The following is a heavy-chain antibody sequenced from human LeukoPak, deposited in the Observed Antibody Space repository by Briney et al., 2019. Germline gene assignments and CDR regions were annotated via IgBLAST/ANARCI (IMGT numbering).Heavy chain of an antibody. CDR3: ARVWIASGTYYDDRGAFDY. J-gene: IGHJ4*02. Sequence: PSETLSLTCTVSGYSISSGYYRGWIRQPPGKGLEWIGNIYHSGNTYYNPSLRGRVTISLDTSKNQFSLKLSSVTAADTAVYYCARVWIASGTYYDDRGAFDYWGQGTLVTVSS. D-gene: IGHD1-26*01. V-gene: IGHV4-38-2*02. CDR2: IYHSGNT. CDR1: GYSISSGYY.